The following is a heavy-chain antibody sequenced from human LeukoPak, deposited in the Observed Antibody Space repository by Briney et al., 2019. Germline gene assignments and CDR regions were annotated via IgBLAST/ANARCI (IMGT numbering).Heavy chain of an antibody. Sequence: GGSPRLSCVASGFTFSSYSMNWVRQAPGKGLEWVSSISSSSSYIYYADSVKGRFTISRDNAKNSLYLQMNSLRAEDTAVYYCASELWFGDSNWFDPWGQGTLVTVSS. V-gene: IGHV3-21*01. CDR3: ASELWFGDSNWFDP. D-gene: IGHD3-10*01. CDR1: GFTFSSYS. CDR2: ISSSSSYI. J-gene: IGHJ5*02.